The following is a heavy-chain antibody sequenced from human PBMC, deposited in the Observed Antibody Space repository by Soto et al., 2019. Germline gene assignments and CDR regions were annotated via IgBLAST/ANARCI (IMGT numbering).Heavy chain of an antibody. V-gene: IGHV1-69*01. CDR3: ASNKVSGTLVCYCYGLDV. Sequence: QGQLVQSGAEVKNPGSSVKVSCKASGGTFSSYAISWVRQAPGQGLEWMGGLIPIFGTANYAQKFQGRVTITEDERTITYYRELSRLRSEDTAVYYCASNKVSGTLVCYCYGLDVWGQGTTVTVSS. J-gene: IGHJ6*02. CDR2: LIPIFGTA. D-gene: IGHD6-19*01. CDR1: GGTFSSYA.